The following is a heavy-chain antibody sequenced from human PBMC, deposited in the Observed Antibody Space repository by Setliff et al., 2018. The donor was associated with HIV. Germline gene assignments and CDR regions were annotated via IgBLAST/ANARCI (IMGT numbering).Heavy chain of an antibody. Sequence: TLSLTCAVSGGSISSAYWSWVRQPPGKGLEWIGYIYSGGITKYNPSLKSRVTISVDTSKNRFSLTLRSVTAADTAVYYCARIVRWELVATSTFFYYYMDVWGKGTTVTVS. CDR2: IYSGGIT. D-gene: IGHD1-26*01. J-gene: IGHJ6*03. CDR1: GGSISSAY. V-gene: IGHV4-59*08. CDR3: ARIVRWELVATSTFFYYYMDV.